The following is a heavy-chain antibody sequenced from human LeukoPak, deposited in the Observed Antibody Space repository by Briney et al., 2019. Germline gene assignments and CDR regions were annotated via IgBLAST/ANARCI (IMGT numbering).Heavy chain of an antibody. V-gene: IGHV4-39*01. D-gene: IGHD5-18*01. J-gene: IGHJ4*02. CDR3: ARQRYGYGHVRDFDY. CDR2: IYYSGTT. Sequence: SETLSLTCTVSGGSISSSSYYWGWIRQPPGKGLEWIGTIYYSGTTFYSPSLKSRITISVDTSKNQFSLKLNSVTAADTAVYYCARQRYGYGHVRDFDYWGQGTLVTVSS. CDR1: GGSISSSSYY.